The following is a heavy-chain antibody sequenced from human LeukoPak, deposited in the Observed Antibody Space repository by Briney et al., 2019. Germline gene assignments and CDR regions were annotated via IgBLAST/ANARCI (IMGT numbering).Heavy chain of an antibody. Sequence: PGGSLRLSCAASGFTFSNYGMHWVRQAPGKGLEWVAFIRYDESNKYYADSVKGRFTISRDNSKNTLYLQMDRLRAEDTAVYYCAKDKGDRFFDYWGQGAQVTVSS. CDR3: AKDKGDRFFDY. CDR2: IRYDESNK. CDR1: GFTFSNYG. D-gene: IGHD5-24*01. J-gene: IGHJ4*02. V-gene: IGHV3-30*02.